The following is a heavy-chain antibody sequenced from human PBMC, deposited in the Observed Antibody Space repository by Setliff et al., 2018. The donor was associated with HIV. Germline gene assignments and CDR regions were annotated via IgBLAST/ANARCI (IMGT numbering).Heavy chain of an antibody. V-gene: IGHV4-34*01. CDR1: GGSFSGCY. Sequence: SETLSLTCAVYGGSFSGCYWTWIRQPPGKGLEWIGEINHSGTTNYNASLNRRVTISVDTSENQFSLKLGSVTAADTAMYYCARGLGEMGTKIGNYFDYWGQGTLVTVSS. D-gene: IGHD1-1*01. CDR3: ARGLGEMGTKIGNYFDY. J-gene: IGHJ4*02. CDR2: INHSGTT.